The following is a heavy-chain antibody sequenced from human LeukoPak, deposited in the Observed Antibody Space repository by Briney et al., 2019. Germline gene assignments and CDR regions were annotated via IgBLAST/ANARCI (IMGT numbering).Heavy chain of an antibody. CDR2: ISGSGGST. CDR1: GFTVSSNH. Sequence: GGSLRLSCAASGFTVSSNHMSWVRQAPGKGLEWVSAISGSGGSTYYADSVKGRFTISRDNSKNTLYLQMNSLRAEDTAVYYCAKDARDLIYFDYWGQGTLVTVSS. CDR3: AKDARDLIYFDY. V-gene: IGHV3-23*01. J-gene: IGHJ4*02.